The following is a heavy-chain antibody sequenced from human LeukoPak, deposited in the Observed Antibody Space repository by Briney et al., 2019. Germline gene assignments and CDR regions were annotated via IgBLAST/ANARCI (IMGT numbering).Heavy chain of an antibody. J-gene: IGHJ3*01. CDR3: GKDPNGDYIAVFDF. V-gene: IGHV3-23*01. Sequence: GGSLRLSCVASGLALRNYAMSWVRQAPGDGLEWVSVIRGSGGDIRYADSVKGRCTISRDNSVNTLYLQMNSLRAEDTAVYYCGKDPNGDYIAVFDFWGQGTMVTVSS. CDR2: IRGSGGDI. CDR1: GLALRNYA. D-gene: IGHD4-17*01.